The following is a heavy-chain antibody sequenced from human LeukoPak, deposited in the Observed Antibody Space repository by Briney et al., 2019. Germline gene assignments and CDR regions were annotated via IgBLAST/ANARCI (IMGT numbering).Heavy chain of an antibody. V-gene: IGHV3-74*01. CDR3: ARATGGYWYFDL. CDR2: INDLGTAT. CDR1: RW. Sequence: GGSLRLSCAGSRWMHWVRQAPGKGLVWVSGINDLGTATYYADSVKGRFTISRDNAKNTVSLQMNSLSVEDTAVYYCARATGGYWYFDLWGRGTLVTVSS. D-gene: IGHD5-24*01. J-gene: IGHJ2*01.